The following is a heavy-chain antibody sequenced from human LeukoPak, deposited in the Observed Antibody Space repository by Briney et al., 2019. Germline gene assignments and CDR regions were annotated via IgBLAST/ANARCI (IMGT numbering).Heavy chain of an antibody. V-gene: IGHV3-23*01. CDR1: GFTFSSYA. CDR3: AKDLYPYYDFWSGPGYYYYGMDV. J-gene: IGHJ6*02. Sequence: PGGSLRLFCAASGFTFSSYAMSWVRQAPGKGLEWVSAISGSGGSTYYADSVKGRFTISRDNSKNTLYLQMNSLRAEDTAVYYCAKDLYPYYDFWSGPGYYYYGMDVWGQGTTVTVSS. CDR2: ISGSGGST. D-gene: IGHD3-3*01.